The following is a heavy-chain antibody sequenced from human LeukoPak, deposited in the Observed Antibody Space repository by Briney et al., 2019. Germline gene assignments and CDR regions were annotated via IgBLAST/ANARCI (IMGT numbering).Heavy chain of an antibody. J-gene: IGHJ4*02. CDR1: GFTFTRYA. CDR3: AREATSSSGWYIDY. Sequence: GGSLRLSCAASGFTFTRYAMKWVRPAPGKGPEWVSTISGPGDNTYYADSVKGRFTISRDNSKNTVSLQMNSLRAGDTAVYYCAREATSSSGWYIDYWGQGTLVAVSS. D-gene: IGHD6-25*01. V-gene: IGHV3-23*01. CDR2: ISGPGDNT.